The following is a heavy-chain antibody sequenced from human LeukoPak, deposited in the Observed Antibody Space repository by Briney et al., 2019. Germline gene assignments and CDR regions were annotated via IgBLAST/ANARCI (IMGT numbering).Heavy chain of an antibody. J-gene: IGHJ4*02. CDR2: ISSSSSYI. D-gene: IGHD1-26*01. CDR3: ARDQWELRLFDY. Sequence: GGSLRLSCAASGFTFSSYSTNWVRQAPGKGLEWASSISSSSSYIYYADSVKGRFTISRDNAKNSLYLQMNSLRAEDTAVYYCARDQWELRLFDYWGQGTLVTVSS. CDR1: GFTFSSYS. V-gene: IGHV3-21*01.